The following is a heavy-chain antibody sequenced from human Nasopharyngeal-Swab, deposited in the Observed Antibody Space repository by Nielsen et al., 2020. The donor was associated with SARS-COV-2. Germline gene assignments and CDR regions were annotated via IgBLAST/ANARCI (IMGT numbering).Heavy chain of an antibody. Sequence: SETLSLTCTVSGGSISSYYWNWIRQPPGKGLEWIGYIYYSGSTNYNPSLKSRVTISVDTSKNQFSLKLSSVTAADTAVYYCARGERLLWFGESDLFDIWGQGTMVNVSS. J-gene: IGHJ3*02. CDR1: GGSISSYY. CDR3: ARGERLLWFGESDLFDI. CDR2: IYYSGST. D-gene: IGHD3-10*01. V-gene: IGHV4-59*01.